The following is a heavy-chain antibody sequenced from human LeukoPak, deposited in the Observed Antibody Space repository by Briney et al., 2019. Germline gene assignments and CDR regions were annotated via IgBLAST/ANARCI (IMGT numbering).Heavy chain of an antibody. J-gene: IGHJ4*02. CDR1: GFTFSSYA. Sequence: GGSLRLSCAASGFTFSSYAMSWVRQAPGKGLEWVSAISGSGGSTYYVDSVKGRFTISRDNSKNTLYLQMNSLRAEDTAVYYCAKRQKGTDCSSTSCYADYWGQGTLVTVSS. D-gene: IGHD2-2*01. V-gene: IGHV3-23*01. CDR2: ISGSGGST. CDR3: AKRQKGTDCSSTSCYADY.